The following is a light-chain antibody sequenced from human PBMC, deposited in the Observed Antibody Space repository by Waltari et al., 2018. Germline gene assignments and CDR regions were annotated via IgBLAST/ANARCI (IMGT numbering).Light chain of an antibody. CDR3: SSFTSSTTGI. V-gene: IGLV2-14*01. Sequence: SALTQPDSVSGSPGQSITISCRGISSDSGGYEYVSWYQQHPAKAPNVLIYDVTNRPSGVSNRFSGSKSGSSASLTISGLQAEDEADYYCSSFTSSTTGIFGGGTKLTVL. CDR2: DVT. J-gene: IGLJ2*01. CDR1: SSDSGGYEY.